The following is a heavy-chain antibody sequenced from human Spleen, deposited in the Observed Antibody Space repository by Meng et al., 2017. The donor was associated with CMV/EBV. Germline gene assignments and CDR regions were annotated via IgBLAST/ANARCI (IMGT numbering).Heavy chain of an antibody. J-gene: IGHJ5*02. CDR3: AHPVRFNWFDP. CDR1: GFSLDTSGVG. Sequence: SGPTLVKPTQTLTLTCSFSGFSLDTSGVGVGWNRQAPERALEWLAVIYWNDDDRYSPSLKRRLTITKDTSKNQVVLTMTDLDPIDTAIYYCAHPVRFNWFDPWGQGTQVTVSS. V-gene: IGHV2-5*01. D-gene: IGHD3-10*01. CDR2: IYWNDDD.